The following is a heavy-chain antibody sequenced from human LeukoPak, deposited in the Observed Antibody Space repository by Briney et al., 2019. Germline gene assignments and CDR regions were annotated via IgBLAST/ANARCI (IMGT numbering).Heavy chain of an antibody. Sequence: GGSLRLSCAASGFTFSNYAMSWVRQAPGQGLDWVSAISDSGVTAYYADSVKGRFTISRDNSKSTLYLQMNSLRAEDTAVYYCANLNAPYWGNFDYWGQGTLVTVSS. CDR1: GFTFSNYA. V-gene: IGHV3-23*01. CDR3: ANLNAPYWGNFDY. CDR2: ISDSGVTA. J-gene: IGHJ4*02. D-gene: IGHD3-16*01.